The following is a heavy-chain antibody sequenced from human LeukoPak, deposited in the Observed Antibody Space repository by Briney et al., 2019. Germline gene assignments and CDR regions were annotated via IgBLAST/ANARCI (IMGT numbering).Heavy chain of an antibody. CDR3: ARLPPQSAMDV. CDR2: IYSSGST. V-gene: IGHV4-59*08. CDR1: AGXMIKYC. J-gene: IGHJ6*02. Sequence: SETLSLTCNVSAGXMIKYCCTWIRQPPGKGLEWIGYIYSSGSTNYNPSLKSRVTISVDTSKNQFSLNLSSVTAADTAVYYCARLPPQSAMDVWGQGTTVTVSS.